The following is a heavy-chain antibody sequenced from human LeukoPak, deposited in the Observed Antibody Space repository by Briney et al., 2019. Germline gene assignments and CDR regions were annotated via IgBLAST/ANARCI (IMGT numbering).Heavy chain of an antibody. V-gene: IGHV3-23*01. Sequence: GGSLRLSCAASGFTFSSYAMSWVRQAPGKGLEWVSVTSGSGGSTYYADSVKGRFTISRDNSKNTLYLQMNSLRAEDTAVYYCAKDTYYYDSSGYYFIDCWGQGTLVTVSS. CDR3: AKDTYYYDSSGYYFIDC. D-gene: IGHD3-22*01. CDR2: TSGSGGST. CDR1: GFTFSSYA. J-gene: IGHJ4*02.